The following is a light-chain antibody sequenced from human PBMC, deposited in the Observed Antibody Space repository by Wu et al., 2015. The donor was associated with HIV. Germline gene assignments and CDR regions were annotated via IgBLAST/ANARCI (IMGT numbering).Light chain of an antibody. CDR2: DAT. CDR3: QQYGNTPPRT. J-gene: IGKJ2*01. V-gene: IGKV1-33*01. CDR1: QDISNY. Sequence: DIQMTQSPSSLSASVGDRVTITCQASQDISNYLNWYQQKLGQAPKLLIYDATNLERGVTSRFSGSGSGTDFTLTITRLEPEDFAVYYCQQYGNTPPRTFGQGTKLEIK.